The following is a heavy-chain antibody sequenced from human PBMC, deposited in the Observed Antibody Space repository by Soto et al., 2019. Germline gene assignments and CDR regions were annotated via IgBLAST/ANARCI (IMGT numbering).Heavy chain of an antibody. J-gene: IGHJ5*02. CDR3: ARDVHAGFTHYFDP. CDR2: IKSKTDGGTT. V-gene: IGHV3-15*01. CDR1: GFTFSNAW. D-gene: IGHD2-8*01. Sequence: XESLRLSCAASGFTFSNAWMSWARQAPGKGLEWVGRIKSKTDGGTTDYAAPVKGRFTISRDDSKNTLYLQMNSLKTEDTAVYYCARDVHAGFTHYFDPWGQGTLVTVSS.